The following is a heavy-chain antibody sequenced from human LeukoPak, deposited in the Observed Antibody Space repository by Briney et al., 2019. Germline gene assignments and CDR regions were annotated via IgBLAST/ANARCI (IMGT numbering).Heavy chain of an antibody. CDR3: ARLGYCSSTSCLDAFDI. CDR2: ISSSSSTI. J-gene: IGHJ3*02. D-gene: IGHD2-2*01. V-gene: IGHV3-48*01. CDR1: GFTFSSYS. Sequence: PGGSLRLSCAASGFTFSSYSMNWVRQAPGKGLEWVSYISSSSSTIYYADSVKGRFTISRDNAKNSLYLQMNSLRAEDTAVYYCARLGYCSSTSCLDAFDIWGQGTMVTVSS.